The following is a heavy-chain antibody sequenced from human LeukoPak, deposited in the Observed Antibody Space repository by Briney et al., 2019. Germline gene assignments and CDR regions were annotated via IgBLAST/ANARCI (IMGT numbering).Heavy chain of an antibody. Sequence: ASVKVSCKASGGTFSSYAISWVRQAPGQGLEWMGGIIPIFGTANYAQKFQGRVTITADESTSTAYMELSSLRSEDTAVYSCAREGSSETREYWGQGTLVTVSS. V-gene: IGHV1-69*01. D-gene: IGHD6-19*01. CDR2: IIPIFGTA. CDR3: AREGSSETREY. J-gene: IGHJ4*02. CDR1: GGTFSSYA.